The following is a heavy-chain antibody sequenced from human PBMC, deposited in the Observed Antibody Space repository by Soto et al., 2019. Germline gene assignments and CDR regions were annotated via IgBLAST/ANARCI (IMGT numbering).Heavy chain of an antibody. V-gene: IGHV1-69*13. CDR3: ATNPNVSQLWLPGYYYYGMDV. CDR1: GGTFSSYA. D-gene: IGHD5-18*01. CDR2: IIPIFGTA. J-gene: IGHJ6*02. Sequence: ASVKVSCKASGGTFSSYAISWVRQAPGQGLEWMGGIIPIFGTANYAQKFQGRVTITADESTSTAYMELSSLRSEDTAVYYCATNPNVSQLWLPGYYYYGMDVWGQGTTVTVSS.